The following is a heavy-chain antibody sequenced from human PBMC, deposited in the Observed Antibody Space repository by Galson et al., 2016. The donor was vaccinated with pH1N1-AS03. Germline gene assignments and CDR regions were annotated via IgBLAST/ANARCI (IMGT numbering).Heavy chain of an antibody. CDR2: ISYDGSNK. CDR1: GFTFSSYG. CDR3: VRDPGGYDPPYFDY. V-gene: IGHV3-30*01. J-gene: IGHJ4*02. Sequence: SLRLSCAASGFTFSSYGMHWVRQAPGKGLEWVTFISYDGSNKEYADSVKGRFTISRDNYKNTLYLQMNSLRGEDMAVYHCVRDPGGYDPPYFDYWGQGTLVTVPS. D-gene: IGHD5-12*01.